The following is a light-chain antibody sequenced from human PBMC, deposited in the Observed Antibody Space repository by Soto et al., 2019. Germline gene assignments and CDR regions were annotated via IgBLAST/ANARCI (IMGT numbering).Light chain of an antibody. CDR3: HQYYRTPQT. J-gene: IGKJ1*01. CDR1: QSVLYSSNNKNY. CDR2: WAS. V-gene: IGKV4-1*01. Sequence: DIVMTQSPDSLAVSLGERPTINCKSSQSVLYSSNNKNYLAWYQQKPGQPPKPVIYWASTRESGVPDRFSGSRSETDFTLTISSLQAEDGAVYYCHQYYRTPQTVGQGTKVEIK.